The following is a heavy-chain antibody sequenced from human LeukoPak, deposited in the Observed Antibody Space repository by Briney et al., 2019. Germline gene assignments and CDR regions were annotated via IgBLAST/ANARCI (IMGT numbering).Heavy chain of an antibody. CDR3: ARDSGSAFDI. CDR2: MYLSGTT. D-gene: IGHD3-22*01. V-gene: IGHV4-4*02. Sequence: SETLSLTCTVSGDSINSLDLWSWVRQPPGKGLEWIGEMYLSGTTHSNPSVKSRVTISIDKSKNQFFLNLSSVTAADTAVYYCARDSGSAFDIWAKGQWSPSLQ. CDR1: GDSINSLDL. J-gene: IGHJ3*02.